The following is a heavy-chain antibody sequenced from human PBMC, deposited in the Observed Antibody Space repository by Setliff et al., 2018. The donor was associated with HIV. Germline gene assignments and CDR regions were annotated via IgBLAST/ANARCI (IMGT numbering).Heavy chain of an antibody. CDR3: ATDRVLPSAIRGGWLDP. V-gene: IGHV1-69-2*01. D-gene: IGHD2-2*02. Sequence: ASVKVSCKGSGFIFGDYCMHWVQLAPGKGLEWMGRVDPEDGETIYAEKFQGRLTITADTSTDTTYMELSSLRADDTAIYYCATDRVLPSAIRGGWLDPWGQGTLVTVSS. J-gene: IGHJ5*02. CDR1: GFIFGDYC. CDR2: VDPEDGET.